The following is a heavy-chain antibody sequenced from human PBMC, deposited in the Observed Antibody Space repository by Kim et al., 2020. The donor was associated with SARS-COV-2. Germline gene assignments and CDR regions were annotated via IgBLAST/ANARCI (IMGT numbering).Heavy chain of an antibody. Sequence: LSLTCEASGFTFNNHGMHWVRQAPGKGLEWVAFISYEGSMKYYADSVKGRFTISRDSSRRTLYLQMSRLRPDDTALYYCAKTSGVFAIQTYYFGLDVWGQGTTVTVSS. D-gene: IGHD2-8*01. CDR1: GFTFNNHG. CDR2: ISYEGSMK. V-gene: IGHV3-30*18. J-gene: IGHJ6*02. CDR3: AKTSGVFAIQTYYFGLDV.